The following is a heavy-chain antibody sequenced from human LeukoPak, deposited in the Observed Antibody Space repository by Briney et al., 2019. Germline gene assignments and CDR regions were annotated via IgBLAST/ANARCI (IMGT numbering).Heavy chain of an antibody. D-gene: IGHD3-10*01. V-gene: IGHV3-23*01. CDR1: GFTFSSYA. J-gene: IGHJ4*02. CDR2: ISGSGGST. Sequence: GGSLRLSCAASGFTFSSYAMSWVRQAPGKGLEWVSAISGSGGSTYYADSVKGRFTISRDNSKNTLYLQMNSLRAEDTAVYYCAKYGSGSYRIWVDYWGQGTLVTVSS. CDR3: AKYGSGSYRIWVDY.